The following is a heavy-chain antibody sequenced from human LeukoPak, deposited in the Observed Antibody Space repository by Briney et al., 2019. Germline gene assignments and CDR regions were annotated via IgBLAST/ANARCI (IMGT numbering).Heavy chain of an antibody. Sequence: ASVKVSCTASGYTFTNYGISWVRQAPGQGLEWMGWISVYNGNTNYAQKLQGRVTMTTDTSTNTAYMELRSLRSDDTAVYYCARESSAVVVPAAIVHWGQGTLVTVSS. CDR1: GYTFTNYG. D-gene: IGHD2-2*02. CDR3: ARESSAVVVPAAIVH. CDR2: ISVYNGNT. J-gene: IGHJ4*02. V-gene: IGHV1-18*01.